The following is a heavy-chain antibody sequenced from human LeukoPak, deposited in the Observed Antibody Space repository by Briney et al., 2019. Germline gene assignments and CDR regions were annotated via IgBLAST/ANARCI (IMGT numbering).Heavy chain of an antibody. V-gene: IGHV3-30*18. CDR2: ISYDGSNK. D-gene: IGHD1-26*01. J-gene: IGHJ5*02. Sequence: PGRSLRLSCAASGFTFSSYGMHWVRQAPGKGLEWVAVISYDGSNKYYADSVKGRFTISRDNSKNTLYLQMNSLRAEDTAVYYCAKGMWELLPSWFDPWGQGTLVTVSP. CDR1: GFTFSSYG. CDR3: AKGMWELLPSWFDP.